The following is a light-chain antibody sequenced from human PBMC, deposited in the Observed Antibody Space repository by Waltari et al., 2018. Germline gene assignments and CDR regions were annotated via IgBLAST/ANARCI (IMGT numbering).Light chain of an antibody. J-gene: IGKJ2*01. CDR3: MQGTHFPHT. Sequence: DVVMSQTPLSPPVTLGQPASIPRRTTQSLLNGDGNTSSSWLQQRPGQPPRLLIFRISNRFSGVPDRFSGSGAGTDFTLQISRVEAEDVGVYYCMQGTHFPHTFGQGTKLEIK. CDR2: RIS. V-gene: IGKV2-24*01. CDR1: QSLLNGDGNTS.